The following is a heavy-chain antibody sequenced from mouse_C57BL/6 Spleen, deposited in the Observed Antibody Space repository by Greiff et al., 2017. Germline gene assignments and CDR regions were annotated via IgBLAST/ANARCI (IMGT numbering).Heavy chain of an antibody. CDR3: ETRELELDYAMDY. J-gene: IGHJ4*01. V-gene: IGHV1-62-2*01. Sequence: QVQLKQSGAELVKPGASVKLSCKASGYTFTGYTMHWVKQRSVQGLEWIGRFYPGSGSIKYNEKFKDKATLTADKSSSTVYMELSRMTSEDSAVYFCETRELELDYAMDYWGQGTSLTVSS. CDR1: GYTFTGYT. CDR2: FYPGSGSI.